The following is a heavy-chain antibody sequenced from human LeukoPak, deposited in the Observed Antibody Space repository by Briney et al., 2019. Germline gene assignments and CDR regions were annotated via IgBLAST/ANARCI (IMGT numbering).Heavy chain of an antibody. CDR3: ARHVPPDIVVQNAFDI. CDR1: GFTFSDYY. D-gene: IGHD2-2*01. J-gene: IGHJ3*02. V-gene: IGHV3-11*01. Sequence: GGSLRLSCAASGFTFSDYYMSWIRQAPGKGLEWVSYISSSGSTIYYADSVKGRFTISRDNAKNSLYLQMNSLRAEDTAVYYCARHVPPDIVVQNAFDIWGQGTMVTVSS. CDR2: ISSSGSTI.